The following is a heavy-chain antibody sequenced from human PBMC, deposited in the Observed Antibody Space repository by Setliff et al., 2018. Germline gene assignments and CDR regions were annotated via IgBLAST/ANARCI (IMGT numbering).Heavy chain of an antibody. CDR2: ISGGST. Sequence: GSLRLSCAASGFTVSSNEMSWVRQAPGKGLEWVSSISGGSTYYADSRKGRFTISRDNSKNTLHLQMNSLRAEDTAVYYCARDNWFGEIHFDYWGQGTLVTVSS. D-gene: IGHD3-10*01. V-gene: IGHV3-66*01. CDR3: ARDNWFGEIHFDY. CDR1: GFTVSSNE. J-gene: IGHJ4*02.